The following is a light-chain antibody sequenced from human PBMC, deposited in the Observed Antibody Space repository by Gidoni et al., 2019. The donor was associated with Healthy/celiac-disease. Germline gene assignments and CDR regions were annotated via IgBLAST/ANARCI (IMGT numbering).Light chain of an antibody. V-gene: IGLV3-1*01. CDR3: QAWDSSIVV. CDR2: PDS. J-gene: IGLJ2*01. Sequence: SYELTQPPSVSVSPGQTASITCSGDKWGDKYACWYQQKPGQSPVLVIYPDSKRPSGIPARFSGSNSGNTATLTISGTQAMDEADYYCQAWDSSIVVFGGGTKLTVL. CDR1: KWGDKY.